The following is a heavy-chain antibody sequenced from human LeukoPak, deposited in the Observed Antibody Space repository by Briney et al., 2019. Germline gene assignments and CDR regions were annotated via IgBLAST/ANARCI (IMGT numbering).Heavy chain of an antibody. J-gene: IGHJ4*02. CDR3: ATAEQLV. CDR2: LHPEDREV. CDR1: GDTLTDIS. Sequence: GASVKVSCRVSGDTLTDISIHWVRQTPGQGLEWMGGLHPEDREVIYAQKFQGRVTMTEDSSTDTAYMDLRSLRSEDTAVYYCATAEQLVWGQGTLVTVSS. D-gene: IGHD6-6*01. V-gene: IGHV1-24*01.